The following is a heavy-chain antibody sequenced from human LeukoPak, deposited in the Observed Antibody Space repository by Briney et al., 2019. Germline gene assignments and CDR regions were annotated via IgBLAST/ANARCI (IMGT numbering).Heavy chain of an antibody. Sequence: PSETLSLTCTVSGGSISSSSYYWGWIRQPPGKGLEWIGSIYYSGSTYYNPSLKSRLTISVDTSRNQFSLKLSSVTAADTAVYYCARHLGQWLDYFDYWGQGTLVTVSS. V-gene: IGHV4-39*01. CDR1: GGSISSSSYY. D-gene: IGHD6-19*01. CDR3: ARHLGQWLDYFDY. J-gene: IGHJ4*02. CDR2: IYYSGST.